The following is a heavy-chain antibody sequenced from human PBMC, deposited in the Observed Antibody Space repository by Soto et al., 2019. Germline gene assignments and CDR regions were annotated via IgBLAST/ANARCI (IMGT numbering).Heavy chain of an antibody. D-gene: IGHD3-3*01. V-gene: IGHV3-23*01. CDR1: GFTFSSYA. Sequence: GGSLRLSCAASGFTFSSYAMTWVRQAPGKGLEWVSIISSSGDGTYYADSVKGRFTISRDNSRNTLILQMHSLRADDTAVYYCATKADSWSWGMDVWGQGTSVTVSS. CDR3: ATKADSWSWGMDV. J-gene: IGHJ6*02. CDR2: ISSSGDGT.